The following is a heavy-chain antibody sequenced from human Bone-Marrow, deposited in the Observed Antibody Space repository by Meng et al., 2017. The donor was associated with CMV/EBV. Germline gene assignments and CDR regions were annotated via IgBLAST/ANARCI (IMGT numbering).Heavy chain of an antibody. CDR1: GVTFSSYA. CDR3: AKQLAPNYYYYGMDV. Sequence: SVKVSCKASGVTFSSYAISWVRQAPGQGLEWMGGIIPILNTPHYAQKLQGRVTMTTDTSTSTAYMELRSLRSDDTAVYYCAKQLAPNYYYYGMDVWGQGTTVTVSS. D-gene: IGHD6-13*01. V-gene: IGHV1-69*05. J-gene: IGHJ6*02. CDR2: IIPILNTP.